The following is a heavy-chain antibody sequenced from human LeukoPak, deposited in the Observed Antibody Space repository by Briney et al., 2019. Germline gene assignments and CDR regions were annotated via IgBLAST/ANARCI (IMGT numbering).Heavy chain of an antibody. V-gene: IGHV4-59*08. J-gene: IGHJ5*02. CDR3: ARRRVEMAAITEANWLDT. CDR1: GGSISSYY. CDR2: IYYSGST. D-gene: IGHD5-24*01. Sequence: SETLSLTCTVSGGSISSYYWSWIRQPPGKGLEWIGYIYYSGSTNYNPFLKSRVTMSVDTSKNEFSLKLSSGTAADTAVYYCARRRVEMAAITEANWLDTWGQGTLVTVSS.